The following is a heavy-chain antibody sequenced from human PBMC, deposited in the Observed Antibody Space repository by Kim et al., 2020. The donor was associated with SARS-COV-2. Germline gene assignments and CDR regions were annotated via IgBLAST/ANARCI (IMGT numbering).Heavy chain of an antibody. CDR3: ARDTYYDILTGSNYYYYGMDV. Sequence: ASVKVSCKASGYTFTSYGISWVRQAPGQGLEWMGWISAYNGNTNYAQKLQGRVTMTTDTSTSTAYMELRSLRSDDTAVYYCARDTYYDILTGSNYYYYGMDVWGQGTTVTVSS. V-gene: IGHV1-18*01. D-gene: IGHD3-9*01. CDR1: GYTFTSYG. CDR2: ISAYNGNT. J-gene: IGHJ6*02.